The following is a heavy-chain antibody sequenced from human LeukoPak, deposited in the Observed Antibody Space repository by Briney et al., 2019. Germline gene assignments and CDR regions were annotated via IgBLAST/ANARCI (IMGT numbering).Heavy chain of an antibody. CDR3: AREGEGG. CDR1: GVIVRSNY. J-gene: IGHJ4*02. CDR2: LYHGGST. Sequence: PGGSLRLSCVGSGVIVRSNYMTWVRQAPGKGLEWVSILYHGGSTYYADSVKGRFSISRDTSKNTLYLQMNSLRAEDTAVYYCAREGEGGWGQGTLVTVSS. V-gene: IGHV3-66*01. D-gene: IGHD3-16*01.